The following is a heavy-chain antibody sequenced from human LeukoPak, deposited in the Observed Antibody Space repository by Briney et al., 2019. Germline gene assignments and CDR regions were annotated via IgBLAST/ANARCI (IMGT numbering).Heavy chain of an antibody. V-gene: IGHV1-69*05. J-gene: IGHJ4*02. CDR3: AREWIAGSSGSYIRDY. CDR1: GGTFSSYA. Sequence: SVKVSCKASGGTFSSYAISWVRQAPGQGLEWMGGIIPIFGTANYAQKFQGRVTITTDESTSTAYMELSSLRSEDTAVYYCAREWIAGSSGSYIRDYWGQGTLVTVSS. CDR2: IIPIFGTA. D-gene: IGHD3-10*01.